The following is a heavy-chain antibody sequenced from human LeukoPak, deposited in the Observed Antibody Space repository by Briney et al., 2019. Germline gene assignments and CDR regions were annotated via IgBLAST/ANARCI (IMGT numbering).Heavy chain of an antibody. Sequence: SGTLSLTCAVSGGSISSSNWWSWVRQPPGKGLEWIGEIYHSGSTNYNPSLKSRVTISVDKSKNQFSLKLSSVTAADTAVYYCASHSRYYYDSSGSPDYWGQGTLVTVSS. CDR3: ASHSRYYYDSSGSPDY. CDR2: IYHSGST. V-gene: IGHV4-4*02. D-gene: IGHD3-22*01. CDR1: GGSISSSNW. J-gene: IGHJ4*02.